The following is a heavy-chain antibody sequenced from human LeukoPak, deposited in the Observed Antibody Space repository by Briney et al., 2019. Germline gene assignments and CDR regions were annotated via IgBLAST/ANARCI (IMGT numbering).Heavy chain of an antibody. V-gene: IGHV4-59*08. J-gene: IGHJ3*02. CDR1: GGSISSYY. CDR2: IYYSGST. Sequence: SETLSLTCTVSGGSISSYYWSWIRQPPGKGLEWIGYIYYSGSTNYNPSLKSRVTISVDTSKNQFSLKLSSVTAADTAVYYCATMPYDYYDSSGSDAFDIWGQGTMVTVSS. D-gene: IGHD3-22*01. CDR3: ATMPYDYYDSSGSDAFDI.